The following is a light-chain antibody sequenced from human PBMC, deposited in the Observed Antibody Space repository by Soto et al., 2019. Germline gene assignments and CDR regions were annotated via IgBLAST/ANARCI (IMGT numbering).Light chain of an antibody. CDR1: QGISSY. Sequence: AIRMTQSPSSLSASTGDRVTITCRASQGISSYLAWYQQKPGKAPKLLVYAASTLQSGVPSRFSGSGSGTDFTLTIICLQWEGVASENSLPYPSHPPWTVAQGTQVDIK. J-gene: IGKJ1*01. CDR3: LPYPSHPPWT. CDR2: AAS. V-gene: IGKV1-8*01.